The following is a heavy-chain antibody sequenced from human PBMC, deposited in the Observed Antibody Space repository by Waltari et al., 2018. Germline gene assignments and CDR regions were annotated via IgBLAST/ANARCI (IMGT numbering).Heavy chain of an antibody. J-gene: IGHJ3*01. CDR3: AKDGDYSLTEYDAFDV. V-gene: IGHV3-30*02. Sequence: VQLLESGGGVVQPGGSLRRSCSGDGFRLRVHGISWVRQIPGKGLELVAFISFDVKKIFDADSVRGRFTISRDNSNNIVFLQMNSLRPEDSGVYYCAKDGDYSLTEYDAFDVWGQGTVVTVSP. D-gene: IGHD4-17*01. CDR2: ISFDVKKI. CDR1: GFRLRVHG.